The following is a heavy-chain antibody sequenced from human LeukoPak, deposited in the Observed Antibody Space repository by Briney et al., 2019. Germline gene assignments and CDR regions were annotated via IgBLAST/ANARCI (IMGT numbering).Heavy chain of an antibody. D-gene: IGHD3-9*01. CDR1: GFTFSNYA. J-gene: IGHJ4*02. CDR2: ITGNSDTI. Sequence: GGSLRLSCAASGFTFSNYAMAWVRQALGQGLEWVSVITGNSDTIYYSDSVKGRLTVSRDNSKNILYMQMNSLGVEDTAVYYCARYDISTYERRAFDYWGQGTLVAVSS. V-gene: IGHV3-23*01. CDR3: ARYDISTYERRAFDY.